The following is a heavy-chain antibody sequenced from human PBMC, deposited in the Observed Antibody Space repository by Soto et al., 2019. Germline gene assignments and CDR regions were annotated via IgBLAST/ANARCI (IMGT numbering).Heavy chain of an antibody. V-gene: IGHV3-23*01. D-gene: IGHD1-1*01. CDR2: ILVGGST. CDR1: GFICSSYD. CDR3: AKATAPSGGAFDI. J-gene: IGHJ3*02. Sequence: GWSLRLSCASSGFICSSYDMSWVRQAPGKGLEWVSTILVGGSTHYEDSVTGRFTISRDTSKNTVFLQMNSLTAGDTAVYYCAKATAPSGGAFDICGQGTMVTVSS.